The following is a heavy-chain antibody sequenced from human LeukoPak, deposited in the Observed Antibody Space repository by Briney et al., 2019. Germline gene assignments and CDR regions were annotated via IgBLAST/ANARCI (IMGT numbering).Heavy chain of an antibody. V-gene: IGHV3-13*01. J-gene: IGHJ4*02. Sequence: GGSLRLSCAASEFTFSSYDMHWVRQATGKGLEWVSTIDTAGNAWYPDSVKGRFTISRENAKNSLNLQMNSLRVGDTAVYYCARAKMPGIQTAGRVNYFDSWGQGTLVTVSA. CDR2: IDTAGNA. CDR1: EFTFSSYD. CDR3: ARAKMPGIQTAGRVNYFDS. D-gene: IGHD6-13*01.